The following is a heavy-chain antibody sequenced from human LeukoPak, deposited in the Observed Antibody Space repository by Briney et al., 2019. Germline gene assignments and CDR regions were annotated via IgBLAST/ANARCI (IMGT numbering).Heavy chain of an antibody. CDR3: GRQYSSGRRLDL. CDR2: INYSVTT. CDR1: GGSISSSVDY. V-gene: IGHV4-39*01. Sequence: KASETLSLTCTVSGGSISSSVDYWGWIRQPPGKGLEWIGIINYSVTTYYSPSLKSGLIISVDTSTNQFSLNLISLTAADSAVYYCGRQYSSGRRLDLWGQGTLVTVSS. D-gene: IGHD3-22*01. J-gene: IGHJ5*02.